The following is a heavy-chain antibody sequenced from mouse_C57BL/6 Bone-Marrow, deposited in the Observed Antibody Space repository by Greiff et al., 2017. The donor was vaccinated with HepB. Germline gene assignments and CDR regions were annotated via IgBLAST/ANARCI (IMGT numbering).Heavy chain of an antibody. CDR1: GYTFTSYG. J-gene: IGHJ3*01. Sequence: VQGVESGAELARPGASVKLSCKASGYTFTSYGISWVKQRTGQGLEWIGEIYPRSGNTYYNEKFKGKATLTADKSSSTAYMELRSLTSEDSAVYFCARYYGSLFAYWGQGTLVTVSA. CDR3: ARYYGSLFAY. CDR2: IYPRSGNT. D-gene: IGHD1-1*01. V-gene: IGHV1-81*01.